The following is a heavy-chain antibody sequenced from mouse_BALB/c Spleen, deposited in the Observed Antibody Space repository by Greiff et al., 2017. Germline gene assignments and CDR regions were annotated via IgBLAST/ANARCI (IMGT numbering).Heavy chain of an antibody. Sequence: DVQLVESGGDLVKPGGSLKLSCAASGFTFSSYGMSWVRQTPDKRLEWVATISSGGSYTYYPDSVKGRFTISRDNAKNTLYLQMSSLKSEDTAMYYCARRKPYYYAMDYWGQGTSVTVSS. CDR3: ARRKPYYYAMDY. J-gene: IGHJ4*01. CDR1: GFTFSSYG. CDR2: ISSGGSYT. V-gene: IGHV5-6*01.